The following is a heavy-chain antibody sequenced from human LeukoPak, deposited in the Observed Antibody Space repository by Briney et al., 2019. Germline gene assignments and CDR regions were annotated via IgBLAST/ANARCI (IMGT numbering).Heavy chain of an antibody. CDR3: ARVRLQPRTLLDDAFDI. J-gene: IGHJ3*02. CDR2: ISTSGSSI. CDR1: GFTFSTYE. D-gene: IGHD1-14*01. V-gene: IGHV3-48*03. Sequence: GGSLRLSCAASGFTFSTYEINWVRQAPGKGLEWLSHISTSGSSIHYADSVKGRFTISRDNAKNSLYLQMNSLRAEDTAVYYCARVRLQPRTLLDDAFDIWGQGTMVTVSS.